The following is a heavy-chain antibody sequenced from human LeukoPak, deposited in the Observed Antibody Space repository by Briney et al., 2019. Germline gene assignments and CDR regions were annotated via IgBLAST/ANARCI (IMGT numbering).Heavy chain of an antibody. D-gene: IGHD3-10*01. CDR2: ISSNGGST. Sequence: QVGGSLRLSCAASGYTFSSYAMHWVRQAPGKGLEYVSAISSNGGSTYYANSVKGRFTISRDNSKNTLYLQMNSLRAEDTAVYYCAKDNGGSGSYYNRWFDPWGQGTLVTVSS. CDR1: GYTFSSYA. J-gene: IGHJ5*02. CDR3: AKDNGGSGSYYNRWFDP. V-gene: IGHV3-64*01.